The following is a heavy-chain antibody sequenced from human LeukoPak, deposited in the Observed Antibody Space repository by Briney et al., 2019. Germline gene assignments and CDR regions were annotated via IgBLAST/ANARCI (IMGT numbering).Heavy chain of an antibody. CDR3: ARGPSWDIVVVPAAMILFDY. V-gene: IGHV3-48*04. D-gene: IGHD2-2*01. CDR1: GFTFSSYG. Sequence: PGGSLRLSCAASGFTFSSYGMHWVRQAPGKGLEWVSYISSSGSTIYYADSVKGRFTISRDNAKNSLYLQMNSLRAEDTAVYYCARGPSWDIVVVPAAMILFDYWGQGTLVTVSS. CDR2: ISSSGSTI. J-gene: IGHJ4*02.